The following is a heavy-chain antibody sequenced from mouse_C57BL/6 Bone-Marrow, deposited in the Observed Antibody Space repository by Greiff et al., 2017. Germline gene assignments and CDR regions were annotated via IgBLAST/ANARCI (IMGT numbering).Heavy chain of an antibody. V-gene: IGHV1-62-2*01. CDR3: ARHEASYYYGSSSGFAY. D-gene: IGHD1-1*01. CDR2: FYPGSGSI. Sequence: VQLQQSGAELVKPGASVKLSCKASGYTFTEYTIHWVKQRSGQGLEWIGWFYPGSGSIKYNEKFKDKATLTADKSSSTVYMELSRLTSEDSAVYFCARHEASYYYGSSSGFAYWGQGTLVTVSA. J-gene: IGHJ3*01. CDR1: GYTFTEYT.